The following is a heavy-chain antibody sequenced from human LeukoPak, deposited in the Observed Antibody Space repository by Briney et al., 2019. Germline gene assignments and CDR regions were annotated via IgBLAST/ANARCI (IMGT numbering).Heavy chain of an antibody. Sequence: SVKVSCKASGGTFSSDTISWVRQAPGQGLEWMGGIIPIFGTANYAQKFQGRVTITTDESTSTAYMELSSLRSEDTAVYYCARGGESSGSYFDYWGQGTLVTVSS. CDR1: GGTFSSDT. D-gene: IGHD1-26*01. J-gene: IGHJ4*02. CDR3: ARGGESSGSYFDY. CDR2: IIPIFGTA. V-gene: IGHV1-69*05.